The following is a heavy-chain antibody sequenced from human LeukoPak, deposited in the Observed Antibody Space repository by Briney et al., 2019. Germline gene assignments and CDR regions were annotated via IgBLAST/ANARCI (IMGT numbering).Heavy chain of an antibody. D-gene: IGHD6-13*01. Sequence: GGSLRLSCAASGFTFSSYWMSWVRQAPGKGLEWVANIKQDGSEKYYVDSVKGRFTISRDNAKNSLYLQMNSLRAEDTAVYYCARATAYIAAAGADYYYYYMDVWGKGTTATVSS. CDR2: IKQDGSEK. CDR3: ARATAYIAAAGADYYYYYMDV. CDR1: GFTFSSYW. J-gene: IGHJ6*03. V-gene: IGHV3-7*01.